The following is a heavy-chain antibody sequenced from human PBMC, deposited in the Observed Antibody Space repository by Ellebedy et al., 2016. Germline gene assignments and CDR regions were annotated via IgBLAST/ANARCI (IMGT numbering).Heavy chain of an antibody. CDR3: AKYDSSGYYSVHH. V-gene: IGHV3-23*01. D-gene: IGHD3-22*01. Sequence: GGSLRLXXAASGFTFSSYAMSWVRQAPGKGLEWVSAISGSGGSTYNADSVRGRFTISRDNSKNTLYLQMNSLRAEDTAVYYCAKYDSSGYYSVHHWGQGTLVTVSS. CDR2: ISGSGGST. CDR1: GFTFSSYA. J-gene: IGHJ5*02.